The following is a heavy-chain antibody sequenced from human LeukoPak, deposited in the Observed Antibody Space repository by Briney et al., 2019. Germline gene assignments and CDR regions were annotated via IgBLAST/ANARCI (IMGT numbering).Heavy chain of an antibody. V-gene: IGHV1-69*06. D-gene: IGHD1-1*01. CDR3: ANMGGTTPPH. CDR1: GDIFNHYA. CDR2: IIPTVGAT. J-gene: IGHJ4*02. Sequence: SVKVSCKASGDIFNHYAINWVRQAPGQGLEYMGGIIPTVGATKFAQKFQGTVTITADKSSNTVYMELSSLRPEDTAVYYCANMGGTTPPHRGQGTLVTVSS.